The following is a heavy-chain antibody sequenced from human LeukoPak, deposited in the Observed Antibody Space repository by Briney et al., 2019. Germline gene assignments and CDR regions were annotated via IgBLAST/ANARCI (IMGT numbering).Heavy chain of an antibody. V-gene: IGHV3-30-3*01. Sequence: GGSLRLSCAASGFTFSTYPIHWVRQAPGKGLEWVAVISHDGSEKYYADSVKGRFTISRDNSKNTLYLQMNSLRVEDTAVYFCASGRDFYYGTNGWWGQGTLVTVSS. CDR1: GFTFSTYP. CDR2: ISHDGSEK. J-gene: IGHJ4*02. D-gene: IGHD2-8*01. CDR3: ASGRDFYYGTNGW.